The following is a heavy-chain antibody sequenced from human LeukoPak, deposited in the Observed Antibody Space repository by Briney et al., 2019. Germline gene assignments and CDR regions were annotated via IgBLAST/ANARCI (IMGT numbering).Heavy chain of an antibody. CDR2: ISGSGRNS. Sequence: HPGGSLRLSCAASGFTFSSYWMSWVRQAPGKGLEWVSTISGSGRNSHYADSVKGRFTISRDNSNNRLYLQMNSLRADDTAVYYCAKCGSSIWDLGEYFQHWGQGTRATVSS. CDR1: GFTFSSYW. J-gene: IGHJ1*01. CDR3: AKCGSSIWDLGEYFQH. V-gene: IGHV3-23*01. D-gene: IGHD6-13*01.